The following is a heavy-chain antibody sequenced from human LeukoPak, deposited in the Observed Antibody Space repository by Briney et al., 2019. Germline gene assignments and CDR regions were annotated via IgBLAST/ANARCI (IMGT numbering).Heavy chain of an antibody. D-gene: IGHD3-10*01. Sequence: ASETLSLTCTVSGGSINSYYWTWIRQAPGKGLEWIGNIHYSGVTGYNPYLKSRVTISADTSKNQFSLRLTSVTAADTAVYYCARRGGDYWGQGTLVTVSS. CDR3: ARRGGDY. V-gene: IGHV4-59*01. CDR1: GGSINSYY. J-gene: IGHJ4*02. CDR2: IHYSGVT.